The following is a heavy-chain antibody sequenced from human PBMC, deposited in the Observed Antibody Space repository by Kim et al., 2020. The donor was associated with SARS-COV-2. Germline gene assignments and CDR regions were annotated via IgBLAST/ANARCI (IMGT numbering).Heavy chain of an antibody. CDR3: ARTLKVKHSTTGPGWFDP. J-gene: IGHJ5*02. V-gene: IGHV4-39*01. CDR2: IYYSGST. CDR1: GGSISSSSYY. D-gene: IGHD4-17*01. Sequence: SETLSLTCTVSGGSISSSSYYWGWIRQPPGKGLEWIGSIYYSGSTYYNPSLKSRVTISVDTSKNQFSLKLSSVTAADTAVYYCARTLKVKHSTTGPGWFDPWGQGTLVTVSS.